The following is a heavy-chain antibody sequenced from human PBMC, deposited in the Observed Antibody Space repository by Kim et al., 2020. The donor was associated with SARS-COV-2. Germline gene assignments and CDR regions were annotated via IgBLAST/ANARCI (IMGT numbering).Heavy chain of an antibody. Sequence: GGSLRLSCAASGFTFSNAWMSWVRQAPGKGLEWVGRIKSKTDGGTTDYAAPVKGRFTISRDDSKNTLYLQMNSLKTEDTAVYYCTTGEEGYCSSTSCHLGLGAFDIWGQGTMVTVS. J-gene: IGHJ3*02. D-gene: IGHD2-2*01. V-gene: IGHV3-15*01. CDR2: IKSKTDGGTT. CDR3: TTGEEGYCSSTSCHLGLGAFDI. CDR1: GFTFSNAW.